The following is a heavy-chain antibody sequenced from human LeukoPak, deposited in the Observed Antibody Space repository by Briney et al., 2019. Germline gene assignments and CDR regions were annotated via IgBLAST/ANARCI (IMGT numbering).Heavy chain of an antibody. V-gene: IGHV4-61*02. Sequence: PPQCLSLTSLVATPSLSSVSYYCSWIRQPAVKGLEWIGRTDTSQSTNNNPSLKCRGTISLDTSQTQFSLKLSHVTTPHTAVYYSARGPSQYCSGGSCPTLIDYWGQGTLVTVSS. J-gene: IGHJ4*02. CDR2: TDTSQST. D-gene: IGHD2-15*01. CDR3: ARGPSQYCSGGSCPTLIDY. CDR1: TPSLSSVSYY.